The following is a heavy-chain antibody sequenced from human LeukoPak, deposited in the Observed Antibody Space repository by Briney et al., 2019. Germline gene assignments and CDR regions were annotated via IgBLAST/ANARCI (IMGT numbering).Heavy chain of an antibody. CDR1: GGSISSSDNY. Sequence: PSETLSLTCTVSGGSISSSDNYWGWIRQPPGKGLEWIGSIYYSGSTYYNPSLKSRVTISVDTSKNRFSLKLSSVTAADTAVYYCARHWVSTDFDWLLYPRNWGRGTLVTVSS. J-gene: IGHJ4*02. CDR2: IYYSGST. V-gene: IGHV4-39*01. CDR3: ARHWVSTDFDWLLYPRN. D-gene: IGHD3-9*01.